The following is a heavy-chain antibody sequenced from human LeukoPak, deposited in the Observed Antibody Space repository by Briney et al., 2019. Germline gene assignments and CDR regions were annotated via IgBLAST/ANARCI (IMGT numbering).Heavy chain of an antibody. V-gene: IGHV1-8*03. D-gene: IGHD3-16*02. Sequence: GASVKVSCKASGYTFTSYDINWVRQATGQGLEWMGWMNPNSGNTGYAQKFQGRVTITRITSISTAYMELSSLRSEDTAVYYCARVLYVWGSRIVIPFRYWGQGTLVTVSS. J-gene: IGHJ4*02. CDR3: ARVLYVWGSRIVIPFRY. CDR1: GYTFTSYD. CDR2: MNPNSGNT.